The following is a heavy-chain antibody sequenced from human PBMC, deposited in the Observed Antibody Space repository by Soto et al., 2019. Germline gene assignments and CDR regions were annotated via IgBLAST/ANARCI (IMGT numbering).Heavy chain of an antibody. CDR3: AKHEGYCSTTTCSNFGY. V-gene: IGHV5-51*01. Sequence: AGESLKISCKGSGFTFTSYWIAWVRQMPGKGLEWMGIIYPGDSDSSYSPSFQGQVTISADKSINTAYLHWSSLKASDTAIYYCAKHEGYCSTTTCSNFGYWGQGTLVTVSS. CDR1: GFTFTSYW. D-gene: IGHD2-2*01. J-gene: IGHJ4*02. CDR2: IYPGDSDS.